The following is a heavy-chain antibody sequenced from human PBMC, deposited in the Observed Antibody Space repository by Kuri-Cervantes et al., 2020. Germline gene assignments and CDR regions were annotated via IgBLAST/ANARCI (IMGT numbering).Heavy chain of an antibody. CDR1: GFTFSSYA. D-gene: IGHD4-11*01. V-gene: IGHV3-23*01. CDR2: IGGSGGST. CDR3: ARERGTTMTKDDAFDI. J-gene: IGHJ3*02. Sequence: GESLKSSCAASGFTFSSYAMSWVRQAPGKGLEWVSAIGGSGGSTYYADSVKGWFTISRDNSKNILYLQMNSLRVDDAAVYYCARERGTTMTKDDAFDIWGHWTMVTVSS.